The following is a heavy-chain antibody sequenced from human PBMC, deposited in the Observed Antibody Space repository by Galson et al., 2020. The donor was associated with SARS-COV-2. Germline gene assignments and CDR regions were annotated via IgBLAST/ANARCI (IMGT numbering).Heavy chain of an antibody. J-gene: IGHJ2*01. CDR2: IYRSGST. CDR1: GFSISSGYF. Sequence: SQTLSLTCTVPGFSISSGYFWGWIRQPPEKRLEWIGLIYRSGSTYYNPSLKSRVTISVDTSKNQFSLKMTSVSAADTAVYYCARDRGVDGGISEDFDLWGRGTLVTVSS. CDR3: ARDRGVDGGISEDFDL. V-gene: IGHV4-38-2*02. D-gene: IGHD2-15*01.